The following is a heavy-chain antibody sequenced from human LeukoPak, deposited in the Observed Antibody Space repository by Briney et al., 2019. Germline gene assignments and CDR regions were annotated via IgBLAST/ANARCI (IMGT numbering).Heavy chain of an antibody. Sequence: ASVKVSCKASGYTFTGYYMHWVRQASGQGLEWMGRINPNSGGTNYAQKFQGRVTMTRNTSISTAYMELSRLRSDDTAVYYCARGRGIAAAGTRIDYWGQGTLVTVSS. CDR3: ARGRGIAAAGTRIDY. V-gene: IGHV1-2*06. CDR2: INPNSGGT. CDR1: GYTFTGYY. J-gene: IGHJ4*02. D-gene: IGHD6-13*01.